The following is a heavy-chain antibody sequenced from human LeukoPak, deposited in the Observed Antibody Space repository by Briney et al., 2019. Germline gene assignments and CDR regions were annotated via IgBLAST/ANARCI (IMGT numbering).Heavy chain of an antibody. CDR3: ARGGGSSSWYYYGMDV. D-gene: IGHD6-13*01. J-gene: IGHJ6*04. CDR1: GGSISSYY. CDR2: IYYSGST. V-gene: IGHV4-59*01. Sequence: SETLSLTRTVSGGSISSYYWSWIRQPPEKGLEWIGYIYYSGSTNYNPSLKSRVTISVDTSKNQFSLKLSSVTAADTAVYYCARGGGSSSWYYYGMDVWGKGTTVTVSS.